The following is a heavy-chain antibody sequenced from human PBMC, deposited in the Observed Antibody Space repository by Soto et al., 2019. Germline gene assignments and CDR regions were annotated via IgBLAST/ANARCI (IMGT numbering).Heavy chain of an antibody. CDR1: GYTLTELS. V-gene: IGHV1-24*01. CDR2: FDPEDGET. D-gene: IGHD1-26*01. Sequence: ASVKGSCKVSGYTLTELSMHWVRQAHGKGLEWMGGFDPEDGETIYAQKFQGRVTMTEDTSTDTAYMELSSLRSEDTAVYYCAREGVGADIDAFDIWGQGTMVTVSS. CDR3: AREGVGADIDAFDI. J-gene: IGHJ3*02.